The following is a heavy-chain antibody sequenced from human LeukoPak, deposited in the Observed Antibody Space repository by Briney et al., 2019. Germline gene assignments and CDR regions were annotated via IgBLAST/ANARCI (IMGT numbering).Heavy chain of an antibody. CDR1: GGSISSYY. CDR3: ASSYDFWSGYSYFDL. J-gene: IGHJ2*01. Sequence: SETLSLTCTVSGGSISSYYWSWIRQPPGKGLEWIGYIYYSGSTNYNPSLKSRVTISVDTSKNQFSLKLSSVTAADTAVYYCASSYDFWSGYSYFDLWAVAPWSLSPQ. V-gene: IGHV4-59*01. D-gene: IGHD3-3*01. CDR2: IYYSGST.